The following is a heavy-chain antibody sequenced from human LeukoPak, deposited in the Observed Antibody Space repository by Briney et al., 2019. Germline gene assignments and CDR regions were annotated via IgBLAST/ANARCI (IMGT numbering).Heavy chain of an antibody. V-gene: IGHV4-61*02. Sequence: SQTLSLTCTVSGGSISSGSYYWSWIRQPAGKGLEWIGRICTSGSTNYNPSLKSRVTISVDTSKNQFSLKLSSVTAADTAVYYCASSSSSAYSTRDFDYWGQGTLVTVSS. CDR3: ASSSSSAYSTRDFDY. CDR1: GGSISSGSYY. D-gene: IGHD6-6*01. CDR2: ICTSGST. J-gene: IGHJ4*02.